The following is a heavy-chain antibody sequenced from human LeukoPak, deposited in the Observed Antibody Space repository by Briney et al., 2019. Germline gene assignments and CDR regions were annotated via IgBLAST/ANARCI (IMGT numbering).Heavy chain of an antibody. D-gene: IGHD3-22*01. CDR1: GYTFTGYY. CDR3: ARLGWYYDSSGYSSPNDY. CDR2: INPNSGGT. Sequence: ASVKVSFKASGYTFTGYYMHWVRQAPGQGREWVGWINPNSGGTNYAQKFQGRVTVTRDTSISTAYMELSRLRSDDTAVYYCARLGWYYDSSGYSSPNDYWGQGTLVTVSS. V-gene: IGHV1-2*02. J-gene: IGHJ4*02.